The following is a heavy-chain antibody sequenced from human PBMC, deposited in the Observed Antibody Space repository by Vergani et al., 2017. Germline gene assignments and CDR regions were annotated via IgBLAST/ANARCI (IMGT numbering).Heavy chain of an antibody. CDR2: IIPIFGTA. D-gene: IGHD2-2*01. CDR1: GGTFSSYA. Sequence: QVQLVQSGAEVKKPGSSVKVSCKASGGTFSSYAISWVRQAPGQGLEWMGGIIPIFGTANYAQKFQGRVTITADKSTSTAYMELSSLRSEDKAVYYCARDQHVPAAGGGYYYYYMDVWGKGTTVTVSS. J-gene: IGHJ6*03. V-gene: IGHV1-69*06. CDR3: ARDQHVPAAGGGYYYYYMDV.